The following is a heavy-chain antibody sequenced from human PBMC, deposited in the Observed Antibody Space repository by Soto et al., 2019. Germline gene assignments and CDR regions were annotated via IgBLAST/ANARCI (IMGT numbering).Heavy chain of an antibody. V-gene: IGHV4-31*03. CDR1: GGSIRSGGYY. Sequence: PSETLSLTCTVSGGSIRSGGYYWSWVRQSPRRGLEWIGNIYYSGSTNYNPSLKSRLTISVDTSKNQFSLNLSSVTAADTAVYYCARDRLMATAGTARHYFGLDVWGQGTTVTVSS. D-gene: IGHD5-18*01. CDR3: ARDRLMATAGTARHYFGLDV. CDR2: IYYSGST. J-gene: IGHJ6*02.